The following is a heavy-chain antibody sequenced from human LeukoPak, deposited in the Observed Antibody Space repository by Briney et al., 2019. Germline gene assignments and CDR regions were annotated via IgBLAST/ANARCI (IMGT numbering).Heavy chain of an antibody. Sequence: PGGSLRLSCAASGFSFSNAWMSWVRQAPRKGLEWVGRIKSKSAGGTIEYGAPVKGRFTISRDDSENMLYLQMSSLKTEDTAVYYCTTYDRSGYYSDYWGQGTLVTVSS. CDR2: IKSKSAGGTI. J-gene: IGHJ4*02. CDR1: GFSFSNAW. D-gene: IGHD3-22*01. V-gene: IGHV3-15*01. CDR3: TTYDRSGYYSDY.